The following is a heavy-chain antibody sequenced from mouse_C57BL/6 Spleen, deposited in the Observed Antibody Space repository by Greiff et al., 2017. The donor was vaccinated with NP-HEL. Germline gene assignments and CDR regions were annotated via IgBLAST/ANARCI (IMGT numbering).Heavy chain of an antibody. CDR3: ARSMITTRDWFAY. Sequence: VQLQQSGPELVKPGASVKISCKASGYTFTDYYMNWVKQSHGKSLEWIGDINPNNGGTSYNQKFKGKATLTVDKSSSTAYMELRSLTSEDSAVYYCARSMITTRDWFAYWGQGTLVTVSA. V-gene: IGHV1-26*01. CDR2: INPNNGGT. CDR1: GYTFTDYY. J-gene: IGHJ3*01. D-gene: IGHD2-4*01.